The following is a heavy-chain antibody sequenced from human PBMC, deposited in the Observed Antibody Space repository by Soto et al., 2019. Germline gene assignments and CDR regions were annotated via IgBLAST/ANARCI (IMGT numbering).Heavy chain of an antibody. J-gene: IGHJ4*02. CDR1: GFAFSNYE. D-gene: IGHD1-26*01. Sequence: EVQLVESGGGLVQPGGSLRLSCAASGFAFSNYEMNWVRQAPGKGLEWVSYISLSGSTIYYADSVKGRFTISRDDAKDSLYLEMESPRADDTAVYYCARESFSASPNFFDYWGQGTLVTVSS. CDR3: ARESFSASPNFFDY. CDR2: ISLSGSTI. V-gene: IGHV3-48*03.